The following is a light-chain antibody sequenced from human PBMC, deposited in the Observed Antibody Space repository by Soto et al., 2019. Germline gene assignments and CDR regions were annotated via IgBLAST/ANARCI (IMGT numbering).Light chain of an antibody. CDR1: QSVSSSY. V-gene: IGKV3-20*01. CDR2: GAS. J-gene: IGKJ4*01. CDR3: QQYGSSPGLT. Sequence: DIVMTQSPATVSVSPVEGTTLSGSASQSVSSSYLAWYQKKPGQAPRLIIYGASSRATGIPDRFSGSGSGTDFTLTISRLEPADFAVYDGQQYGSSPGLTFGGGTKV.